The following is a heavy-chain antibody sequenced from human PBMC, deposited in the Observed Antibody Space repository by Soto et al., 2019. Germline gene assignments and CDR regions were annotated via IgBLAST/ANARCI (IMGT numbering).Heavy chain of an antibody. CDR3: ARISVASRYMDV. V-gene: IGHV4-39*01. J-gene: IGHJ6*03. D-gene: IGHD5-12*01. CDR1: GGSISSSSYY. Sequence: SETLSLTCTVSGGSISSSSYYWGWIRQSPGKGLEWIGSFYYSGSTYYSPSLKSQVTISGDTSKKEISLRLSSVTAADTAVYYCARISVASRYMDVWGKGTTVTVSS. CDR2: FYYSGST.